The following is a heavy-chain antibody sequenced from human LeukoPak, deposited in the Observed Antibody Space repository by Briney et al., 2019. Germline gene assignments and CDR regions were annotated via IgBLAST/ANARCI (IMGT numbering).Heavy chain of an antibody. D-gene: IGHD2-2*01. J-gene: IGHJ4*02. CDR1: GFTFSSYA. CDR2: ISGSGGST. V-gene: IGHV3-23*01. CDR3: AKDLLRYCSSTSCYFAY. Sequence: GGSLRLSCAASGFTFSSYAMSWVRQAPGKGLEWVSAISGSGGSTYYADSVKGRLTISRDNSKNTLYLQMNSLRAEDTAVYYCAKDLLRYCSSTSCYFAYWGQGTLVTVSS.